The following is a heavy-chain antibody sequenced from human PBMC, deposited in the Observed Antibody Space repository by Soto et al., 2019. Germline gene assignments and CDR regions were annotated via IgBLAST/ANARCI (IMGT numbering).Heavy chain of an antibody. D-gene: IGHD6-19*01. Sequence: EVQLLESGGGLVQPGGSLRLSCEASGFTFSSYAMSWVRQAPGKGLEWVSAISGSGGSTYYADSVKGRFTISRDNSKNTLYLKMNSLRAEDTAVYYCAKDQGRSSGWYAIVDYFDYWGQGTLVTVSS. CDR2: ISGSGGST. V-gene: IGHV3-23*01. CDR1: GFTFSSYA. CDR3: AKDQGRSSGWYAIVDYFDY. J-gene: IGHJ4*02.